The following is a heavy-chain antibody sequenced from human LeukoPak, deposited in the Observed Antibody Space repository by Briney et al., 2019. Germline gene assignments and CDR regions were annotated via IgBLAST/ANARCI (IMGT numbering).Heavy chain of an antibody. Sequence: PSGTLSLTCGLSGRSIPFTKRWTWIRQFPDQGLQWIGVIFLEGVRNYNPSLTPRVPMSLDRARNLLSLTLNSVTTAASAVFCCTSENGAFSRFGYWSERILVTV. CDR1: GRSIPFTKR. V-gene: IGHV4-4*01. CDR2: IFLEGVR. CDR3: TSENGAFSRFGY. J-gene: IGHJ4*02. D-gene: IGHD2-8*01.